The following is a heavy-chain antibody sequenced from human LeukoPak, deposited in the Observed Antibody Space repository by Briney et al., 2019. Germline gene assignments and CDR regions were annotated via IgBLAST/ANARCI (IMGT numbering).Heavy chain of an antibody. CDR2: TYYRSKWYN. Sequence: SQTLSLTCAISGDSASSNSAAWNWIRQSPSRGLEWLGRTYYRSKWYNDYAVSVKSRITINPDTSKNQFSLQLNSVTPEDTAVYYCARDPGAPPQGYCSSTSCYGIDYYYGMDVWGQGTTVTVSS. CDR3: ARDPGAPPQGYCSSTSCYGIDYYYGMDV. V-gene: IGHV6-1*01. J-gene: IGHJ6*02. D-gene: IGHD2-2*01. CDR1: GDSASSNSAA.